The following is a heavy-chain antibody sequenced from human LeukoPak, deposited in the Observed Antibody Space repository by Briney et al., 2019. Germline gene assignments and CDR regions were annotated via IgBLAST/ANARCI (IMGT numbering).Heavy chain of an antibody. Sequence: GGSLRLSCAASGFTVSSNYMSWVRQAPGKGLEWVSVIYSGGSTYYADSVKGRFTISRHNSKNTLHLQMNSLRAEDTAVYYCAQYGSGSQSYGMDVWGQGTTVTVSS. CDR1: GFTVSSNY. CDR3: AQYGSGSQSYGMDV. CDR2: IYSGGST. J-gene: IGHJ6*02. V-gene: IGHV3-53*04. D-gene: IGHD3-10*01.